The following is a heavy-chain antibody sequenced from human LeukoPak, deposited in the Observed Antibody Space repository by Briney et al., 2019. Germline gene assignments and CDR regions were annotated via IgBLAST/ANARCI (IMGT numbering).Heavy chain of an antibody. CDR1: GYSISTGYY. CDR3: ATPKYSGYDHDAFDI. J-gene: IGHJ3*02. CDR2: IHHSGST. V-gene: IGHV4-38-2*02. Sequence: SETLSLTCTVSGYSISTGYYWCWNRQPPGKRLEWIGTIHHSGSTYYNPSLKSRVTISVDKSKNQLSLKLSSVTAADTAVYYCATPKYSGYDHDAFDIWGQGTMVTVSS. D-gene: IGHD5-12*01.